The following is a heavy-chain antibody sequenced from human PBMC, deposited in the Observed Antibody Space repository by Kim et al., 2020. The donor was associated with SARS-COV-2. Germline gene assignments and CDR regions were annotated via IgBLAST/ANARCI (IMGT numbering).Heavy chain of an antibody. J-gene: IGHJ4*02. CDR3: ARDSRSTTCYDY. CDR1: FFPFLLPS. Sequence: SLLLSFSSSFFPFLLPSLLFFLPAPGKGLEWVSVIYSSGHTYYADSVKGRFIISRDNSKNTLYLHMNSLRVKDTAVYYCARDSRSTTCYDYWGQGTL. CDR2: IYSSGHT. D-gene: IGHD2-2*01. V-gene: IGHV3-66*01.